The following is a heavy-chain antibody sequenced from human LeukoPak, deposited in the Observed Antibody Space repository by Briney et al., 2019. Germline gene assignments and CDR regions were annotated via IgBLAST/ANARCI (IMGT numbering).Heavy chain of an antibody. CDR3: ARRTQHGLKCDY. D-gene: IGHD5-24*01. CDR2: IHPGESDA. CDR1: GYSFPNYW. V-gene: IGHV5-51*01. J-gene: IGHJ4*02. Sequence: WESLKISCQGSGYSFPNYWIYWVRQMPGKGLEWVGMIHPGESDARYSASFQGQVVISVDKSINTAYLQWSSLQASDSALYYCARRTQHGLKCDYWGQGTLVSVSS.